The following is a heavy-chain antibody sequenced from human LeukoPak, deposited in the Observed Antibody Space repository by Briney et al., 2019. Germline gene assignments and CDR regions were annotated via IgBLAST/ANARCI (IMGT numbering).Heavy chain of an antibody. V-gene: IGHV3-15*01. J-gene: IGHJ4*02. CDR1: GFTFSNAW. Sequence: SGGSLRLSCAASGFTFSNAWMSWVRQAPGKGLEWVGRMRSKTDGGTIDYAAPVKGRFTISRDDSKNTLHLQMNSLKTKDTGVYYCTTLLLWFGFDYWGQGSPVTVSS. CDR2: MRSKTDGGTI. D-gene: IGHD3-10*01. CDR3: TTLLLWFGFDY.